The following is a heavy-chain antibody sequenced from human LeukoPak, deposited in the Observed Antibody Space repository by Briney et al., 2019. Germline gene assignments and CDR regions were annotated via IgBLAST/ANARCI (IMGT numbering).Heavy chain of an antibody. V-gene: IGHV4-61*02. CDR2: IYTSGST. D-gene: IGHD3-22*01. CDR3: TRDGPRSSGYPDN. J-gene: IGHJ4*02. Sequence: SETLSLTCTVSGGSISSGSYYWGWIGQPAGKGLEWIGRIYTSGSTNYNPSLKSRVTISVDTSKNQFSLKLSSVTAADTAVYYCTRDGPRSSGYPDNWGQGTLVTVSS. CDR1: GGSISSGSYY.